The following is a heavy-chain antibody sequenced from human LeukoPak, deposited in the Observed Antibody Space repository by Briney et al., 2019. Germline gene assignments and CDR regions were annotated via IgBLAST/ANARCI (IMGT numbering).Heavy chain of an antibody. V-gene: IGHV3-30*03. D-gene: IGHD6-13*01. CDR3: ARGRPQYSSNWYINF. Sequence: GRSLRLSCAASGFTFSNYDMHWVRQAPGKGLEWVAVISYDGTNKYYADSVKGRFTISRDDSKNTLYLQMNSLGAEDMAVYYCARGRPQYSSNWYINFWGQGTLVTVSS. CDR1: GFTFSNYD. CDR2: ISYDGTNK. J-gene: IGHJ4*02.